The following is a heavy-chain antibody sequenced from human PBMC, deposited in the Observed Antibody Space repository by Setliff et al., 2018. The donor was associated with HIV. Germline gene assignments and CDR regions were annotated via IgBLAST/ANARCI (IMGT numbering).Heavy chain of an antibody. CDR2: MNPKSGNT. J-gene: IGHJ5*02. D-gene: IGHD3-3*01. CDR3: ARGHLDYDYWEDILGNWFDP. CDR1: GYTFTNSD. V-gene: IGHV1-8*02. Sequence: ASVKVSCKASGYTFTNSDINWVRQAPGQGLEWMGWMNPKSGNTGYAQKFQGRVTMTSNTFIGTAYMELNSLTSDDTAVYYCARGHLDYDYWEDILGNWFDPWGQGTLGTVSS.